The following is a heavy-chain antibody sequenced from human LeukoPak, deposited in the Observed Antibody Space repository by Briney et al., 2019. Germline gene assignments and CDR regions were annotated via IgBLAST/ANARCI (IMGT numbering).Heavy chain of an antibody. Sequence: NPSETLSLTCTVSGGSISSGGYYWSWIRQHPGKGLEWIGYIYYSGSTYYNPSLKSRVTISVDTSKNQFSLKLSSVTAADTAVYYCAREEWGPPYYYYGMGVWGQGTTVTVSS. CDR1: GGSISSGGYY. J-gene: IGHJ6*02. CDR2: IYYSGST. CDR3: AREEWGPPYYYYGMGV. D-gene: IGHD1-26*01. V-gene: IGHV4-31*03.